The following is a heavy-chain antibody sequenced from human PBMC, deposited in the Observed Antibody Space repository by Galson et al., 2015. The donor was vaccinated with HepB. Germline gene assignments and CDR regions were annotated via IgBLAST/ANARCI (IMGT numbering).Heavy chain of an antibody. V-gene: IGHV3-9*01. J-gene: IGHJ4*02. Sequence: SLRLSCATPGFTFGDYAMHWVRQAPGKGLEWVSGISWNSGHSAYLDSVKGRFTISRDNAKNSLYLQLNSLTSEDTALYFCVKDVDPFLGVAAAGWFENWGQGTPVTVSS. D-gene: IGHD6-13*01. CDR1: GFTFGDYA. CDR3: VKDVDPFLGVAAAGWFEN. CDR2: ISWNSGHS.